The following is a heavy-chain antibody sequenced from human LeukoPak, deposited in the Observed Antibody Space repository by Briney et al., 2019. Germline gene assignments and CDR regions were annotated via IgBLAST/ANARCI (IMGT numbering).Heavy chain of an antibody. Sequence: ASVKVSCKASGYTFTGYYVHWLRQAPGQGLEWMGWINPDSGGTSYAQKFQGRVTMTRDTSISTAYMELSSLRSDDMAVYYCARGRSRSWYVYWGQGTLVTVSS. CDR1: GYTFTGYY. CDR2: INPDSGGT. V-gene: IGHV1-2*02. D-gene: IGHD6-13*01. CDR3: ARGRSRSWYVY. J-gene: IGHJ4*02.